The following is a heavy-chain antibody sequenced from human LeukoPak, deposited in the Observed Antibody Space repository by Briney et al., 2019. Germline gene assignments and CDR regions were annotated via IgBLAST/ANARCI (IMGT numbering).Heavy chain of an antibody. CDR2: ISAYNGNT. CDR3: ARADYVWGSYRSRSDAFDI. CDR1: GYTLTELS. D-gene: IGHD3-16*02. Sequence: ASVKVSCKVSGYTLTELSMHWVRQAPGQGLEWMGWISAYNGNTNYAQKLQGRVTMTTDTSTSTAYMELRSLRSDDTAVYYCARADYVWGSYRSRSDAFDIWGQGTMVTVSS. J-gene: IGHJ3*02. V-gene: IGHV1-18*01.